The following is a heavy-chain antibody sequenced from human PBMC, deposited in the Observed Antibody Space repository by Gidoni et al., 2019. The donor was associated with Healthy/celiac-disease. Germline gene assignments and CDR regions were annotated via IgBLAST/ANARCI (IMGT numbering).Heavy chain of an antibody. CDR2: ISAYNGNT. Sequence: QVQLVQSGAEVKKPGASVKVSCKASGYTFTSYGISWVRQAPGQGLEWMGWISAYNGNTNYAQKLQGRVTMTTDTSTSTAYMELRSLISDDTAVYYCARDRAARLGRSYNWFDPWGQGTLVTVSS. CDR1: GYTFTSYG. CDR3: ARDRAARLGRSYNWFDP. V-gene: IGHV1-18*01. D-gene: IGHD6-6*01. J-gene: IGHJ5*02.